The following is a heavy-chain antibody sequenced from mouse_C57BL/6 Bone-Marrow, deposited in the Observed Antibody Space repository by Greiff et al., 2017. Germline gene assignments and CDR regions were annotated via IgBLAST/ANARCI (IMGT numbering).Heavy chain of an antibody. J-gene: IGHJ2*01. D-gene: IGHD1-1*01. CDR2: ISYDGSN. CDR1: GYSITSGYY. CDR3: ARGDYYGSSLDY. Sequence: EVKLVESGPGLVKPSQSLSLTCSVTGYSITSGYYWNWIRQFPGNKLEWMGYISYDGSNNYNPSLKNRISITRDTSKNQFFLKLNSVTTEDTATYYCARGDYYGSSLDYWGQGTTLTVSS. V-gene: IGHV3-6*01.